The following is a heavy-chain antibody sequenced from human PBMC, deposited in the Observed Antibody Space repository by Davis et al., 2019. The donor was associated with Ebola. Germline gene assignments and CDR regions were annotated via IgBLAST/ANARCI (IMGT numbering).Heavy chain of an antibody. CDR1: GYTFISYD. J-gene: IGHJ4*02. CDR3: ARSSSGWAARPELLDY. Sequence: ASVKVSCKASGYTFISYDVNWVRQATGQGLEWMGWMNPDSGNTGYAQKFQGRVTITRNTSISTAYMELSSLRSEDTAVYYCARSSSGWAARPELLDYWGQGTLVTVSS. V-gene: IGHV1-8*03. D-gene: IGHD6-6*01. CDR2: MNPDSGNT.